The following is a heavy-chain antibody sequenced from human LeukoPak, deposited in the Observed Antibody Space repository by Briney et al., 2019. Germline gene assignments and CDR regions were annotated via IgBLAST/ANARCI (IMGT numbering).Heavy chain of an antibody. CDR1: GFTFSTYA. CDR2: ISYDGGNK. Sequence: GGSLRLSCAASGFTFSTYAMHWVRQAPGRALEWVAVISYDGGNKQYADSVKGRFIISRDNSKNTLFLQLNSLRAEDTAVYYCAKDKYSGTWYWLDPWGQGTPGHRLL. J-gene: IGHJ5*02. CDR3: AKDKYSGTWYWLDP. D-gene: IGHD5-12*01. V-gene: IGHV3-30*18.